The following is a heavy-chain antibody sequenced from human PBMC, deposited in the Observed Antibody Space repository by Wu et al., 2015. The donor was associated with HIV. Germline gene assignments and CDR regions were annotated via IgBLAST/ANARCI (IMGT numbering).Heavy chain of an antibody. CDR3: ARTIMGDTALDY. Sequence: QVQLVQSGAEVKKPGSSVKVSCKISGGTFTTYIITWVRQAPGQGLEWLGGVTPIFGAANYAQKFQDRVTIIADKSTTTVYMELSSLRSEDTAVYYCARTIMGDTALDYWGQGTLVTVSS. D-gene: IGHD5-18*01. CDR2: VTPIFGAA. V-gene: IGHV1-69*14. J-gene: IGHJ4*02. CDR1: GGTFTTYI.